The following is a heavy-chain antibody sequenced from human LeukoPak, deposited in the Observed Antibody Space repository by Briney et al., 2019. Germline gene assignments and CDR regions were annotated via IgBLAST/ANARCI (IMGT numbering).Heavy chain of an antibody. CDR2: ISYDGSNK. V-gene: IGHV3-30*07. CDR3: ARRGYYFDY. J-gene: IGHJ4*02. Sequence: GRSLRLSCAASGFTFSSYAMHWVRQAPGKGLEWVAVISYDGSNKYYADSVKGRFTISRDNSKNTLYLQMNSLRAEDTAVYYCARRGYYFDYWGQGTLVTVSS. D-gene: IGHD5-12*01. CDR1: GFTFSSYA.